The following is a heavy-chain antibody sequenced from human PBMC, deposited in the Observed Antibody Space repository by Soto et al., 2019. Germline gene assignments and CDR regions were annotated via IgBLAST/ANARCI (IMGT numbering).Heavy chain of an antibody. CDR1: GDSVSSNTVA. D-gene: IGHD3-10*01. CDR2: TYYRSKWYS. CDR3: VRVGVAAGSGYYYYHAMDV. Sequence: SQTLSLTCAISGDSVSSNTVAWNWVRQSPSRGLEWLGRTYYRSKWYSHYAVSVRSRIMINSDTSKNQFSLQLKSVTPEDTAVYFCVRVGVAAGSGYYYYHAMDVWGQGTTVPVSS. V-gene: IGHV6-1*01. J-gene: IGHJ6*02.